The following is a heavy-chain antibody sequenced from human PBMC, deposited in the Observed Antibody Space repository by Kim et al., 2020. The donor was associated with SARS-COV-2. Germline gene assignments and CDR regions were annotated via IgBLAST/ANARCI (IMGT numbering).Heavy chain of an antibody. CDR3: ARDSTASGGMGV. J-gene: IGHJ6*02. Sequence: GGSLRLSCAASGFAFNAYWMDWVRQAPGKGLEWVGNIKQDGSDKYYGDSVRGRFTISRDNTENSVFLQMNSLKAEDTAVYYCARDSTASGGMGVWGQGTT. CDR2: IKQDGSDK. V-gene: IGHV3-7*03. CDR1: GFAFNAYW.